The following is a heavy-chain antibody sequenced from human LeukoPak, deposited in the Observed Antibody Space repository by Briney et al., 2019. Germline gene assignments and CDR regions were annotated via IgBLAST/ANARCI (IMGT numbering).Heavy chain of an antibody. CDR2: TYYRSKWYN. CDR3: ARGNPTVWPHIDS. D-gene: IGHD3-16*01. V-gene: IGHV6-1*01. CDR1: GDSVSSNSAA. J-gene: IGHJ4*02. Sequence: SQTLSLTCAISGDSVSSNSAAWNWIRQSPSRGLEWLGRTYYRSKWYNDYAVSVKSRITINPDTSKNQFSLKLTSVTAADTAIYYCARGNPTVWPHIDSWGQGTLVTVSS.